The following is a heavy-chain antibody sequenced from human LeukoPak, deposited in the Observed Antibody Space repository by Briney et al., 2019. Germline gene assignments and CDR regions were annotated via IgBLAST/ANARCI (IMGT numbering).Heavy chain of an antibody. CDR1: GFTFSSYA. CDR2: ISYDGSNK. D-gene: IGHD2-2*01. CDR3: ARVNIVVVPAAMYLDY. J-gene: IGHJ4*02. Sequence: GGSLRLSCAASGFTFSSYAMHWVRQAPGKGLEWVAVISYDGSNKYYADSVKGRFTISRDNSKNTLYLQMNSLRAEDAAVYYCARVNIVVVPAAMYLDYWGQGTLVTVSS. V-gene: IGHV3-30*01.